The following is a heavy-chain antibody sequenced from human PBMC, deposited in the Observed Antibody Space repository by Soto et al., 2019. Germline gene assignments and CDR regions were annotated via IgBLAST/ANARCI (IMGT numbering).Heavy chain of an antibody. CDR1: GFTFTSYA. CDR2: VTIGGGST. CDR3: AKEVWLEKPKYFDL. J-gene: IGHJ2*01. D-gene: IGHD6-19*01. V-gene: IGHV3-23*01. Sequence: EVQLLESGGGVVQPGGSLRLSCAASGFTFTSYAVSWVRQAPGKGLEWVSAVTIGGGSTYYADSVRGRFTISRDNSKKTLYLQMNSLGAEDTAVYYCAKEVWLEKPKYFDLWGRGTLVTVSS.